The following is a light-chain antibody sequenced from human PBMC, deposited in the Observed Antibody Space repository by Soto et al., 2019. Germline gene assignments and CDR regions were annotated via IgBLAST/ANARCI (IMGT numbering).Light chain of an antibody. Sequence: EIVMTQSPATLSVSPGERATLSCRASQSVSSNLAWYQQKPGQAPRLLIYGASTRATGIPARFSGSGSGTEFTLTISSLKSEEFAVYYCKQYNNWPLTFGGGTKVEIK. V-gene: IGKV3-15*01. CDR2: GAS. CDR1: QSVSSN. CDR3: KQYNNWPLT. J-gene: IGKJ4*01.